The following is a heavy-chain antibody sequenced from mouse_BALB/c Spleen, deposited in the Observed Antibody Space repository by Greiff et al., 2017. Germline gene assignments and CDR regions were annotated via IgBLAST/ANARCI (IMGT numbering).Heavy chain of an antibody. J-gene: IGHJ2*01. CDR3: AREPRTWALDY. D-gene: IGHD2-10*02. CDR2: ISDGGSYT. CDR1: GFTFSDYY. Sequence: EVKVVESGGGLVKPGGSLKLSCAASGFTFSDYYMYWVRQTPEKRLEWVATISDGGSYTYYPDSVKGRFTISRDNAKNNLYLQMSSLKSEDTAMYYCAREPRTWALDYWGQGTTLTVSS. V-gene: IGHV5-4*02.